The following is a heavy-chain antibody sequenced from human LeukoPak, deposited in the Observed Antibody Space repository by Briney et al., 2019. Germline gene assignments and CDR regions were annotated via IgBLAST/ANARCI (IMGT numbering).Heavy chain of an antibody. CDR1: GGSITTYY. D-gene: IGHD1-26*01. CDR3: ARDILAVGATHYFDY. J-gene: IGHJ4*02. V-gene: IGHV4-59*01. Sequence: PSETLSLTCTVSGGSITTYYWSWIRQPPGKGLEWIGQIHSSGSANYNPSLKSRVAMSLDASKNQFSVRVSSVTAADTAIYYCARDILAVGATHYFDYWGQGRLVTVSS. CDR2: IHSSGSA.